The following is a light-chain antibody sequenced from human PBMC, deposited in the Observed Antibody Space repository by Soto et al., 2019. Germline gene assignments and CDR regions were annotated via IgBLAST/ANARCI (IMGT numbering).Light chain of an antibody. J-gene: IGKJ3*01. Sequence: DIQMTQSPSSLSASVGDRVTITCRASQSINSYLNWYQQKPGKAPKLLIYAASNLQSGVPSRFSGSGSGTDFTLTISSLQPEDFATYYCQQSYSTPPFTFGPGTKVDI. V-gene: IGKV1-39*01. CDR3: QQSYSTPPFT. CDR1: QSINSY. CDR2: AAS.